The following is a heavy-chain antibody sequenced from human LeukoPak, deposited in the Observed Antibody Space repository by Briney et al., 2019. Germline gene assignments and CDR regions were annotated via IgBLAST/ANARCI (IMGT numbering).Heavy chain of an antibody. CDR1: GYTFTSYD. J-gene: IGHJ4*02. CDR3: ARIKWELLSGYFDY. Sequence: GASVKVSCTASGYTFTSYDINWVRQATGQGLEWMGWMNPNSGNTGYAQKFQGRVTMTRNTSISTAYMELSSLRSEDTAVYYCARIKWELLSGYFDYWGQGTLVTVSS. CDR2: MNPNSGNT. V-gene: IGHV1-8*01. D-gene: IGHD1-26*01.